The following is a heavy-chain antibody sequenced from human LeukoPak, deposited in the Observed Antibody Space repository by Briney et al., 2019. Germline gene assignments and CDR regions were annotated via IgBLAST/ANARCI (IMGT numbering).Heavy chain of an antibody. CDR1: GFTFSTYW. CDR2: IKQDGSEK. V-gene: IGHV3-7*01. J-gene: IGHJ5*02. D-gene: IGHD6-13*01. Sequence: GGSLRLSCAASGFTFSTYWMSWVRQAPGKGLEWVAIIKQDGSEKYYVDSVKGRFTISRDNAKTSLYLQMNSLRAEDTAVYYCARDHSTYSSSWYAPIWFDPWGQGTLVTVSS. CDR3: ARDHSTYSSSWYAPIWFDP.